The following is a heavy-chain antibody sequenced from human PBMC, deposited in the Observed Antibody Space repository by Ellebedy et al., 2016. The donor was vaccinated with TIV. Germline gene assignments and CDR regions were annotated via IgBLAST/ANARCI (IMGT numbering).Heavy chain of an antibody. CDR3: ARGLGRFDY. CDR2: IDHSGST. D-gene: IGHD3-9*01. J-gene: IGHJ4*02. V-gene: IGHV4-38-2*02. Sequence: MPSETLSLTCTVSGYSISSGYYWGWIRQPPGKGLEWIGNIDHSGSTYYNPSLKSRVTISVDTPEKQFSLRLTSVTAADTAVYFCARGLGRFDYWGQGTLVTVSS. CDR1: GYSISSGYY.